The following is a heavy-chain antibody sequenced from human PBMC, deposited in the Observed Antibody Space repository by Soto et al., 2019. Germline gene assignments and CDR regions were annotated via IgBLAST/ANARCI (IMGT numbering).Heavy chain of an antibody. CDR3: AQTSSFEGSWFDP. V-gene: IGHV5-10-1*01. CDR2: IDPSDSYT. J-gene: IGHJ5*02. CDR1: GYSFTSYW. Sequence: ESLKISCKGPGYSFTSYWISWVRQMPGKGLEWMGRIDPSDSYTNYSPSFQGHVTISADKSISTAYLQWSSLKASDTAMYYCAQTSSFEGSWFDPWGQGTLVTVSS. D-gene: IGHD2-2*01.